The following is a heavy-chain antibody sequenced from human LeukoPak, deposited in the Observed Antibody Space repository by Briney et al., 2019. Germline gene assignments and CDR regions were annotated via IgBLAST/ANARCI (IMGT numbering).Heavy chain of an antibody. J-gene: IGHJ6*02. CDR1: GFTFGDYA. CDR2: INWKGNNI. V-gene: IGHV3-9*01. D-gene: IGHD6-13*01. Sequence: GRSLRLSCAASGFTFGDYAMHWVRQAPGKGLEWVSGINWKGNNIGYADSVNGRFTISRDNAKNSLYLQMNSLRTEDTALYYCARDRAGYFYAMDVWGQGTSVTVSS. CDR3: ARDRAGYFYAMDV.